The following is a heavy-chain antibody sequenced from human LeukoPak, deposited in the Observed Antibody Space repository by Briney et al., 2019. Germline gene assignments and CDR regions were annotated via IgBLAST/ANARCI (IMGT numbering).Heavy chain of an antibody. J-gene: IGHJ4*02. CDR1: LDSTTSNF. CDR3: AREILGGFNPGAY. CDR2: IHRRGSP. V-gene: IGHV4-4*02. D-gene: IGHD1-14*01. Sequence: SETLSLTCTVSLDSTTSNFWSWVRQTPGKGLEWIGEIHRRGSPNNNPSPQSRVTISIDSSRNQIALELSSVTAADTAVYYCAREILGGFNPGAYWGQGTLVTVSS.